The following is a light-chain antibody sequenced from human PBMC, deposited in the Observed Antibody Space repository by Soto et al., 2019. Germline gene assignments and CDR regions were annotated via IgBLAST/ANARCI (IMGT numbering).Light chain of an antibody. V-gene: IGKV1-17*01. Sequence: DIHMTQSPSSLSASVGYIFSITCRASQSISTHLSWYQQKKGKAPKLLIYAASTLQSGVPSRLRGSGYGTELTITISSMQTEDFATYYCQQYDNLPLTFGGGTKVDIK. CDR2: AAS. CDR3: QQYDNLPLT. J-gene: IGKJ4*01. CDR1: QSISTH.